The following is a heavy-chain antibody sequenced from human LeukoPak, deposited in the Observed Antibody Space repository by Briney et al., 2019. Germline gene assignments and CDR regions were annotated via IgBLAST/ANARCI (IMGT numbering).Heavy chain of an antibody. CDR1: GGTFSSYA. CDR2: IIPIFGTA. J-gene: IGHJ5*02. V-gene: IGHV1-69*05. Sequence: WASVKVSCKASGGTFSSYAISWVRQAPGQGLEWMGGIIPIFGTANYAQKFQGRVTITTDESTSTAYMELSSLRSEDTAVYYCARDPGAYDFWSGPNWFDPWGQGTLVTVSS. D-gene: IGHD3-3*01. CDR3: ARDPGAYDFWSGPNWFDP.